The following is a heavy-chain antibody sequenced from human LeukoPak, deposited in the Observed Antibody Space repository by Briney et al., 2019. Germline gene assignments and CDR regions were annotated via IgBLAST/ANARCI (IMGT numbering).Heavy chain of an antibody. CDR3: ARRVYCSGGSCSEAFDI. CDR2: IYYSGST. CDR1: GGSISSYY. V-gene: IGHV4-59*12. D-gene: IGHD2-15*01. J-gene: IGHJ3*02. Sequence: PSETLSLTCTVSGGSISSYYWSWIRQPPGKGLEWIGDIYYSGSTNYNPSLKSRVTISVDTSKNQFSLKLSSVTAADTAVYYCARRVYCSGGSCSEAFDIWGQGTMVSVSS.